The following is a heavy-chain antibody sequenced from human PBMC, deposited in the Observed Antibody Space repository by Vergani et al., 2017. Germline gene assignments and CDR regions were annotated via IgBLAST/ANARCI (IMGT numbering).Heavy chain of an antibody. CDR2: TRTKANSYTT. D-gene: IGHD3-10*01. CDR3: ARELVDGSGSYYNIYYYYMDV. Sequence: EVQLVESGGGLVQPGGSLRLSCAASGFTFSDHYMDWVRQAPGKGLDWVGRTRTKANSYTTEYAASVKGRFTISRDASKNSLYLQMNSLKTEDTAVYYCARELVDGSGSYYNIYYYYMDVWGKGTTVTVSS. V-gene: IGHV3-72*01. J-gene: IGHJ6*03. CDR1: GFTFSDHY.